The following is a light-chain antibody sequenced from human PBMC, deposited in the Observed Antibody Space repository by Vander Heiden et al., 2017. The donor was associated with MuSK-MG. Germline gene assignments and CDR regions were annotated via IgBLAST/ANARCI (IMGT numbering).Light chain of an antibody. J-gene: IGLJ3*02. CDR1: IGPKNQA. CDR3: QTWGTGIRV. Sequence: QLVLTQSPSASASLGASVTLTCILNIGPKNQAIAWHQQQPAKGPRFLLMLNTDGSNYRGDGIPDRFSGSSSGAARYLTISRLQAEDDDDYYCQTWGTGIRVFGGGTRLTVL. CDR2: LNTDGSN. V-gene: IGLV4-69*01.